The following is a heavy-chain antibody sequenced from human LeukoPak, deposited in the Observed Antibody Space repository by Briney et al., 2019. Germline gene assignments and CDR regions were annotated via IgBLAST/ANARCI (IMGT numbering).Heavy chain of an antibody. D-gene: IGHD2-2*02. Sequence: PGGSLRLSCSASGFTFSNYPMHWVRQAPGKGLEYVSAINSAGDSTYYADSVKGRFTISRDNSKDTLYLQMSSLRAEDTAVYYCVRPYIPTPRTRWFDPWGQGTLVTVSS. CDR1: GFTFSNYP. V-gene: IGHV3-64D*06. CDR3: VRPYIPTPRTRWFDP. J-gene: IGHJ5*02. CDR2: INSAGDST.